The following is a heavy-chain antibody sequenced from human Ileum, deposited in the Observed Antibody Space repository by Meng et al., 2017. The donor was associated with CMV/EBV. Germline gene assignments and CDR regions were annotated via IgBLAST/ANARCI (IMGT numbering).Heavy chain of an antibody. V-gene: IGHV3-53*01. Sequence: GESLKISCTASEFTVSESCMNWVRQAPGKGLEWVSVIYGGGTTKYADSVKGRFTISRDNSKNTLFLQMNSLRAEDTAVYYCAGETGLPNGMDVWGQGTTVTVSS. CDR1: EFTVSESC. CDR3: AGETGLPNGMDV. D-gene: IGHD4-11*01. CDR2: IYGGGTT. J-gene: IGHJ6*02.